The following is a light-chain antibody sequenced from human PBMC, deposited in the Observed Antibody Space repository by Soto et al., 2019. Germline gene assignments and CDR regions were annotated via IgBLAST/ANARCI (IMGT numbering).Light chain of an antibody. Sequence: QSVLTQPPSVSAAPGQKVTISCSGSSSNIGNNYVPWYQQLPGTAPKLLIYDNNKRPSGIPDRFSDSKSGTSATLAITGLQTGDEADYYCQSYDSSLSGYVFGTGTKVTVL. V-gene: IGLV1-51*01. CDR3: QSYDSSLSGYV. CDR1: SSNIGNNY. CDR2: DNN. J-gene: IGLJ1*01.